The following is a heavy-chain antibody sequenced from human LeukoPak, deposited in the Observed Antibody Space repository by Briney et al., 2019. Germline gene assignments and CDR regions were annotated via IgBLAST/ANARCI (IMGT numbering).Heavy chain of an antibody. Sequence: KSSQTLSLTCTVSGGSISSGSYYWSWIRQPAGKGLEWIGRIYTSGSTNYNPSLKSRVTISVDTSKNQFSLKLSSMTAADTAVYYCARGRKDRGYYYYMDVWGKGTTVTVSS. CDR3: ARGRKDRGYYYYMDV. CDR2: IYTSGST. D-gene: IGHD2-15*01. V-gene: IGHV4-61*02. J-gene: IGHJ6*03. CDR1: GGSISSGSYY.